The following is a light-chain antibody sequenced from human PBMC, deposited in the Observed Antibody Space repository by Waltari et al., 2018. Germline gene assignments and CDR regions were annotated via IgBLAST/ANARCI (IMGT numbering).Light chain of an antibody. V-gene: IGLV1-51*01. CDR2: DNN. CDR1: SSEIGTNY. CDR3: GTWDGTLSAV. J-gene: IGLJ2*01. Sequence: QSVLTQPPSVSAAPGQKVTIPCPGSSSEIGTNYVSVYQQLPGPAPQLLIYDNNKRPSGIPDRFSGSKSGSSATLDITGLKTGDEAHCYCGTWDGTLSAVFGGGTKLTVL.